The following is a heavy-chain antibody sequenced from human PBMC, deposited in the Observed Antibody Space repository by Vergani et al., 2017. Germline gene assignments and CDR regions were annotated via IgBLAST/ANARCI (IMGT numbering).Heavy chain of an antibody. D-gene: IGHD1-1*01. J-gene: IGHJ1*01. CDR1: GFTSSYCG. CDR3: ATKSCGTPGCQIGYFRE. Sequence: QVHLVESGGGVVQPGRSLRLSCVVSGFTSSYCGMHWVRQAPGKGLEWVAVISSDGTQKYYADSVKGRFTISRDNSKSTLYLQMNSLRTEDTAVYYCATKSCGTPGCQIGYFREWGQGTLVTVSS. CDR2: ISSDGTQK. V-gene: IGHV3-30*03.